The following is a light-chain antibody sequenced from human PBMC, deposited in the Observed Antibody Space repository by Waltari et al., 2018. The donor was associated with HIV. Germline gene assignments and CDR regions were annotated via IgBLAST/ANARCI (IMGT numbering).Light chain of an antibody. V-gene: IGLV3-1*01. Sequence: SYELTQPPSVSVSPGQPASITCSGDKLGDKYACWYQQKPGQSPVVVIYQDNKRPSGIPERFSGSNSGNTATLTISGTQAMDEADYYCQAWDNNMYVFGSGTKVTVL. CDR2: QDN. CDR3: QAWDNNMYV. CDR1: KLGDKY. J-gene: IGLJ1*01.